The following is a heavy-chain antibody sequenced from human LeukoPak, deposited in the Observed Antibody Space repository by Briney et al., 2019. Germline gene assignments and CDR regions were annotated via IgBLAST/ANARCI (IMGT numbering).Heavy chain of an antibody. J-gene: IGHJ4*02. CDR3: ARDYCSSTSCYDY. CDR2: INPNSGGT. D-gene: IGHD2-2*01. CDR1: GYTFTGYY. Sequence: ASVKLSCKASGYTFTGYYMHWVRLAPGQGLEWMGWINPNSGGTNYAQKFQGRVTMTRDTSISTAYMELSRLRSDDTAVYYCARDYCSSTSCYDYWGQGTLVTVSS. V-gene: IGHV1-2*02.